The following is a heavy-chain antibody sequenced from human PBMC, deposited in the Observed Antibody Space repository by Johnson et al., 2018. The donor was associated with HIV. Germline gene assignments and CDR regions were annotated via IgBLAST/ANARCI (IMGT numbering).Heavy chain of an antibody. CDR1: GFTFFSYG. Sequence: QVLLVESGGGVVQPGRSLRLSCVASGFTFFSYGMHWVRQAPGKGLEWVSVIYSDGSTYYAASVKGRFTISRDNSKNTLYLQMNSLRAEDTAMYYCARDGTETGPDDAFDIWGQGTMVTVSS. CDR3: ARDGTETGPDDAFDI. J-gene: IGHJ3*02. D-gene: IGHD1-1*01. V-gene: IGHV3-NL1*01. CDR2: IYSDGST.